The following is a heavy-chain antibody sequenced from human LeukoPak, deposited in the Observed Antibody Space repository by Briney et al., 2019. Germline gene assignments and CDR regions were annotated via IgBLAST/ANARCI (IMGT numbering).Heavy chain of an antibody. V-gene: IGHV3-11*01. Sequence: KTGGSLRLTCAASRFTFSDYYMSWIRQAPGKGLEWISYIGTTDTHIYYADSVRGRFTISRGNAKNSLYLEMSSLRADDTAVYYCARDGRLDYWGQGTLVIVST. CDR1: RFTFSDYY. CDR3: ARDGRLDY. J-gene: IGHJ4*02. CDR2: IGTTDTHI.